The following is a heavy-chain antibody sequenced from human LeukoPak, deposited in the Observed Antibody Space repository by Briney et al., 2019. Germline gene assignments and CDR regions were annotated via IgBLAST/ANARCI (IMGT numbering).Heavy chain of an antibody. CDR1: GGSISSYY. CDR3: ARGYGSGSYYGY. CDR2: IYYSGST. J-gene: IGHJ4*02. D-gene: IGHD3-10*01. V-gene: IGHV4-59*01. Sequence: SETLSLTYTVSGGSISSYYWSWIRQPPGKGLEWIGYIYYSGSTNYNPSLKSRVTISVDTSKNQFSLKLSSVTAADTAVYYCARGYGSGSYYGYWGQGTLVTVSS.